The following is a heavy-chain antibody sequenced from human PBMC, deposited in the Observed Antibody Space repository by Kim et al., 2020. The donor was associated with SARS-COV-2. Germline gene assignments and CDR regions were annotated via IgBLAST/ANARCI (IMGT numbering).Heavy chain of an antibody. D-gene: IGHD4-4*01. CDR1: GFTFSSDE. CDR2: ISSSGSTI. V-gene: IGHV3-48*03. CDR3: ARGVTVIGYYYMDV. J-gene: IGHJ6*03. Sequence: GGSLRLSCAASGFTFSSDEMNWVRQAPGKGLEWVSYISSSGSTIYYTDSVKGRFTISRDNAKNSLYLQMNSLRVEGTAVYYCARGVTVIGYYYMDVWGKGTTVTVSS.